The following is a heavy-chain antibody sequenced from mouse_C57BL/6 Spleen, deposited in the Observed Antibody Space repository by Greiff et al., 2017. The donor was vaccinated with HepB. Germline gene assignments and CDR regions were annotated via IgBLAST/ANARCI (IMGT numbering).Heavy chain of an antibody. D-gene: IGHD1-1*01. V-gene: IGHV5-9-1*02. CDR2: ISSGGDYI. Sequence: DVMLVESGEGLVKPGGSLKLSCAASGFTFSSYAMSWVRQTPEKRLEWVAYISSGGDYIYYADTVKGRFTISRDNARNTLYLQMSSLKSEDTAMYYCTRGSHYYGSSYLYYFDYWGQGTTLTVSS. CDR3: TRGSHYYGSSYLYYFDY. CDR1: GFTFSSYA. J-gene: IGHJ2*01.